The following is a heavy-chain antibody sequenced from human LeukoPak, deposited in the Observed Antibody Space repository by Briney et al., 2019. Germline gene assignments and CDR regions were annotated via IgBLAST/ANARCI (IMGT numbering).Heavy chain of an antibody. D-gene: IGHD2-15*01. V-gene: IGHV3-23*01. CDR1: GFTLSSYA. Sequence: GGSLRLSCAASGFTLSSYAMSWVRQAPGKGLEWVSAISGSGGSTYYADSVKGRFTISRDNSKNTLYLQMNSLRAEDTAVYYCAKAGDIVVVVAASPFDYWGQGTLVTVSS. J-gene: IGHJ4*02. CDR3: AKAGDIVVVVAASPFDY. CDR2: ISGSGGST.